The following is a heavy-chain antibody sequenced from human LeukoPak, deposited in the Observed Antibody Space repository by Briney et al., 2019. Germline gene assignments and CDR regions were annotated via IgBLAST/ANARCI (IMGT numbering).Heavy chain of an antibody. Sequence: PGGCLSLSCAASGFTVSTDFMSWVRQAPGKGLEWVSVTYRGGNTYYVDSVKGRFTISRDNSKNMVYLQMNSLRVEDTAVYYCARGGYSYGRPFDHWGQGTLVTVSS. D-gene: IGHD5-18*01. CDR1: GFTVSTDF. CDR3: ARGGYSYGRPFDH. J-gene: IGHJ4*02. CDR2: TYRGGNT. V-gene: IGHV3-53*01.